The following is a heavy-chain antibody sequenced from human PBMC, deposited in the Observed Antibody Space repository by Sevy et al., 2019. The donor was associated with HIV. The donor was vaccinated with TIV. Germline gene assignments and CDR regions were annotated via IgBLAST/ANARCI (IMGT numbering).Heavy chain of an antibody. V-gene: IGHV3-21*03. CDR2: IIIGSNYI. Sequence: GGSLRLSCAASGFTFSSYTMDWVRQAPGKGLEWVSSIIIGSNYIYYADSLKGRFTISRDNAKNSVFLQMHSLRAEDTALYYCARRGGLTDDGLDIWGQGTMVTVSS. CDR1: GFTFSSYT. CDR3: ARRGGLTDDGLDI. D-gene: IGHD3-16*01. J-gene: IGHJ3*02.